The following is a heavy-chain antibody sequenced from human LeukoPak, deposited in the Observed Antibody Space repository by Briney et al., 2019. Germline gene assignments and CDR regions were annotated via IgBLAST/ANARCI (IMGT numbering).Heavy chain of an antibody. D-gene: IGHD2-21*02. CDR1: GYRFTNYW. V-gene: IGHV5-51*01. CDR3: ARGPSDVGYFDL. J-gene: IGHJ2*01. Sequence: GESLKISCQASGYRFTNYWIGWVRQMPGKGLEWMGIIYPGDSETRYSPSFQGQVTVSADKSISTAYLQWSSLKASDTAMYYCARGPSDVGYFDLWGRGTLVTVSS. CDR2: IYPGDSET.